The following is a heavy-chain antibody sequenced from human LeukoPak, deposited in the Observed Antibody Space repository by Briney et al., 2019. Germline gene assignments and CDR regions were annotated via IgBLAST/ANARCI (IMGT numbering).Heavy chain of an antibody. CDR3: ARAGYNYPFDY. J-gene: IGHJ4*02. D-gene: IGHD5-18*01. CDR2: IYYTGST. CDR1: GDSMSSYY. Sequence: SETLSLTCSVSGDSMSSYYWSWIRQPPGKGLEWIGYIYYTGSTNYNPSLKTRVSISVDASQNELSLKLTSVTAADTAVYYCARAGYNYPFDYWGQGTLVTVSS. V-gene: IGHV4-59*01.